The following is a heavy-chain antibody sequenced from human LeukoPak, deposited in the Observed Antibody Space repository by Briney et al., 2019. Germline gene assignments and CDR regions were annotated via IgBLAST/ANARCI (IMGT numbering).Heavy chain of an antibody. CDR2: FYYSGST. CDR1: GGSISSGSYY. V-gene: IGHV4-61*01. J-gene: IGHJ6*03. D-gene: IGHD3-10*01. CDR3: ARAPYGSATNNYYMDV. Sequence: SQTLSLTCTVSGGSISSGSYYWSWIRQPPGKGLEWIGFFYYSGSTNYNPSLKSRVTISVDTSKNQFSLKLSSVTAADTAVYYCARAPYGSATNNYYMDVWGKGTTVTVSS.